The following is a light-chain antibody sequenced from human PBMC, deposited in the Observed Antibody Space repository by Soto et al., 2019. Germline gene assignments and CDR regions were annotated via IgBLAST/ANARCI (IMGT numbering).Light chain of an antibody. CDR3: QQYNISPFS. V-gene: IGKV3-20*01. CDR1: QSLSSTY. J-gene: IGKJ2*01. CDR2: AAS. Sequence: EVVLTQSPGTLSLSPGDRATLSCRASQSLSSTYLVWYQQRSGRAPRLLISAASSRAAGVPDRFSGSGSGTDFTLSITSLAPEDFAVFYCQQYNISPFSFGQGTKLEIK.